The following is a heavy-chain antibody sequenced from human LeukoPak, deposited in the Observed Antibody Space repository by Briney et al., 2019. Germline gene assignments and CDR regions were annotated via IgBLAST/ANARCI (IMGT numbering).Heavy chain of an antibody. CDR1: GGSISSGGYY. D-gene: IGHD2-21*02. CDR3: AMTEVVTGPLIDY. Sequence: SETLSLTCTVSGGSISSGGYYWSWIRQHPGKGLEWIGYIYYSGSTYYNPPLKSRVTISVDTSKNQFSLKLSSVTAADTAVYYCAMTEVVTGPLIDYWGQGTLVTVSS. CDR2: IYYSGST. V-gene: IGHV4-31*03. J-gene: IGHJ4*02.